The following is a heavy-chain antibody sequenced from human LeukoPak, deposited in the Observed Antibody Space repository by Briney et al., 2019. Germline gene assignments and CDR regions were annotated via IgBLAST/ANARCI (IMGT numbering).Heavy chain of an antibody. V-gene: IGHV3-30*18. CDR1: GFTFTTFG. CDR3: AKINNDDDY. D-gene: IGHD1/OR15-1a*01. CDR2: ISPDGNIE. J-gene: IGHJ4*02. Sequence: GGSLRLSCAASGFTFTTFGIHWVRQAPGKGLEWVAAISPDGNIEYYTDSVKGRFTISRDNSKNMIYLQMNSLRGEDSAVYYCAKINNDDDYWGQGALVTVSS.